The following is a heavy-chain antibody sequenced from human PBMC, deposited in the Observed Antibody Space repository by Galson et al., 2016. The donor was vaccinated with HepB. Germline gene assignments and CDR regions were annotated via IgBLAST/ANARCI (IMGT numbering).Heavy chain of an antibody. Sequence: ETLSLTCGVSGSSVSNENWWGWIRQPPGKGLEWIGYITYRGNSHYNSSLKSRLTMSVDTSQNQFSLKLSSVTAVDTAVYYCARNQVAVTGHWYFDFWGRGTLVTVSS. CDR2: ITYRGNS. CDR1: GSSVSNENW. V-gene: IGHV4-28*01. J-gene: IGHJ2*01. CDR3: ARNQVAVTGHWYFDF. D-gene: IGHD2-21*02.